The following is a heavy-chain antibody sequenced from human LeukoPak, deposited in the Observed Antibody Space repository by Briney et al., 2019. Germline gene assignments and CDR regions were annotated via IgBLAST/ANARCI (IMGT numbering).Heavy chain of an antibody. CDR2: TYYRSKWYN. CDR1: GDSVSSNSAV. J-gene: IGHJ2*01. V-gene: IGHV6-1*01. D-gene: IGHD3-9*01. CDR3: ARGSTGNSYFDL. Sequence: SQTLSLTCAIAGDSVSSNSAVWNWIRQSPSRGLELRGRTYYRSKWYNDYAVSVKSRITINPDTSKNQFSLQLNSVTPEDTAVYFCARGSTGNSYFDLWGRGTVVTVSS.